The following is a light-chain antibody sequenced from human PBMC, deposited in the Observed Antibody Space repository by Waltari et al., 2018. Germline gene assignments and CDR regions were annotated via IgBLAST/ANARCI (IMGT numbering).Light chain of an antibody. Sequence: QSVLTQPPSASGTPGQRVTISCSGSSSHIGSNYVYWYQQLPGTAPKLLIYRNDQRPSGVPDRFSGSKSGTSASLAISVLRSEDEADYYCAAWDNSLSGPAFGGGTKLTVL. J-gene: IGLJ2*01. V-gene: IGLV1-47*01. CDR3: AAWDNSLSGPA. CDR2: RND. CDR1: SSHIGSNY.